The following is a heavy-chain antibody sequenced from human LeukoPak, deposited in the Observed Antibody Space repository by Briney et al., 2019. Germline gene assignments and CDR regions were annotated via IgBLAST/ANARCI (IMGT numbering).Heavy chain of an antibody. CDR1: GFTFSSYS. Sequence: GGSLRLSCAASGFTFSSYSMNWVRQAPGKGLEWVSSISSSSSYIYYADSVKGRFTISRDNSKNTLYLQMNSLRAEDTAVYYCAKDVVVPAARFDYWGQGTLVTVSS. CDR2: ISSSSSYI. D-gene: IGHD2-2*01. J-gene: IGHJ4*02. V-gene: IGHV3-21*04. CDR3: AKDVVVPAARFDY.